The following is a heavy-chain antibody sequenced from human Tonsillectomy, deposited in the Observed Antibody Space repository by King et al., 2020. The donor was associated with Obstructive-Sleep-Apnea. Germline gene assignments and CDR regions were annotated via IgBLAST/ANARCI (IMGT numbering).Heavy chain of an antibody. V-gene: IGHV4-39*07. CDR1: GGSISSNSYF. Sequence: QLQESGPGLMKPSETLSLTCTVSGGSISSNSYFWGWIRQPPGKGLEWIGSIYYSGSTYYNPSLKSRVTISVDTATNQFSLKLRSVTAADTAVYYCARPNYDGSGMENWFDPWGQGTLVTVSS. CDR2: IYYSGST. CDR3: ARPNYDGSGMENWFDP. J-gene: IGHJ5*02. D-gene: IGHD3-10*01.